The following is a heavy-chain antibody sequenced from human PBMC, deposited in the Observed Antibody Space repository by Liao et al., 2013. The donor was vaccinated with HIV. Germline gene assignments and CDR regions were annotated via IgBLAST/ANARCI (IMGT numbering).Heavy chain of an antibody. CDR1: GGSTSSSSYY. V-gene: IGHV4-39*07. D-gene: IGHD2-8*01. CDR3: ATLGYCTNGVCYGENY. Sequence: QVQLQESGPGLVKPSETLSLTCTVSGGSTSSSSYYWGWIRQPPGKGLEWIGSIYYSGSTYYNPSLKSRVTISVDTSKNQFSLRLSSVTAADTALYYCATLGYCTNGVCYGENYWGQGTLVTVSS. CDR2: IYYSGST. J-gene: IGHJ4*02.